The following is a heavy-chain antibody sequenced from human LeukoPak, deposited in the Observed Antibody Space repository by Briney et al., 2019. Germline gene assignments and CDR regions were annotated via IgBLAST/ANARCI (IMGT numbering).Heavy chain of an antibody. V-gene: IGHV1-69*06. J-gene: IGHJ6*04. CDR1: GGTFSSYA. CDR2: IIPIFGTA. D-gene: IGHD3-10*01. Sequence: ASVKVSCKASGGTFSSYAISWVRQAPGQGLEWMGGIIPIFGTANYAQKFQGRVTITADKSTSTAYMELSSLRSEDTAVYYYARGSLLWFGELLRYYGMDVWGKGTTVTVSS. CDR3: ARGSLLWFGELLRYYGMDV.